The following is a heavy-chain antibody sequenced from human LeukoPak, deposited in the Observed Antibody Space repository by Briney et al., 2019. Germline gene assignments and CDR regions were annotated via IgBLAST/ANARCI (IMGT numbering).Heavy chain of an antibody. Sequence: PGGSLRLSCAASGFTFINYAMTWVRQAPGRGLEWVSTVSAGGGSTYYADSVKGRFTISRDNPKNTLHLQMNSLRAEDTAVYYRAKRLYGSGGYYQFDYWGQGTLVTVSS. CDR2: VSAGGGST. D-gene: IGHD3-10*01. J-gene: IGHJ4*02. CDR1: GFTFINYA. CDR3: AKRLYGSGGYYQFDY. V-gene: IGHV3-23*01.